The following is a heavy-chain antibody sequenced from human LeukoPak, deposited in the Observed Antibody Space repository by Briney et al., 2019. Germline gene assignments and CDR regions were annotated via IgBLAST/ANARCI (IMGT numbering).Heavy chain of an antibody. D-gene: IGHD6-19*01. J-gene: IGHJ5*02. Sequence: GASVNVSCKASGYSFTSYYMHWVRQAPGQGLEWMGIINPNGGSTGYAQKFRGRVTMTRDTSTSTVYMELSSLKSEDTAVYYCAREKDNSGWKNWIDPWGEGTLVTVSS. CDR3: AREKDNSGWKNWIDP. CDR2: INPNGGST. CDR1: GYSFTSYY. V-gene: IGHV1-46*01.